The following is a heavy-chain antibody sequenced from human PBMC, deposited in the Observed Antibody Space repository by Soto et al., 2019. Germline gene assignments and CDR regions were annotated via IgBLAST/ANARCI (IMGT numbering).Heavy chain of an antibody. D-gene: IGHD2-2*01. V-gene: IGHV4-39*01. CDR1: GGSISSSSYY. CDR3: ARQGPYCSSTSCYGGGGYGMDV. CDR2: IYYSGST. Sequence: SETLSLTCTVSGGSISSSSYYWGWIRQPPGKGLEWIGSIYYSGSTYYNPSLKSRVTISVDTSKNQFSLKLSSVTAADTAVYYCARQGPYCSSTSCYGGGGYGMDVWGQGTTVTVSS. J-gene: IGHJ6*02.